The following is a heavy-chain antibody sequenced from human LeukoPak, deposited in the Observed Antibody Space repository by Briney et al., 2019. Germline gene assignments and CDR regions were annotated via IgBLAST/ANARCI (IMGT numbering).Heavy chain of an antibody. J-gene: IGHJ3*02. CDR3: ARVYCSSTSCYMSLNHDAFDI. D-gene: IGHD2-2*02. V-gene: IGHV4-4*07. Sequence: SETLSLTCTVSGGSISSYYWSWIRQPAGKGLEWIGRFYTSGSTNYNPSLKSRVTMSVDTSKNQFSLKLSSVTAADTAVYYCARVYCSSTSCYMSLNHDAFDIWGQGTTVTVSS. CDR2: FYTSGST. CDR1: GGSISSYY.